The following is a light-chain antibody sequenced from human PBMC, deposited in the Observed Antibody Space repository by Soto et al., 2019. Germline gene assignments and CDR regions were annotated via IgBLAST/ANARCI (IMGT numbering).Light chain of an antibody. J-gene: IGLJ2*01. V-gene: IGLV2-14*01. Sequence: QSVLTQPASVSGSPGQSITISCTGTSSDVGSYNYVSWYQQYPGKAPKLMIYDVSNRPSGVSYRFSGSNSGNTASLTISGLQAEDEADYYGSSYTTSSTHVVFGGGTKLTVL. CDR2: DVS. CDR1: SSDVGSYNY. CDR3: SSYTTSSTHVV.